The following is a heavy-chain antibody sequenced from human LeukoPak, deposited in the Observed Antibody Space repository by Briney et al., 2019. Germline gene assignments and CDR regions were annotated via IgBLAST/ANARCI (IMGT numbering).Heavy chain of an antibody. CDR2: ISNTNT. CDR1: GFTFSSYG. CDR3: AKDLEYYYGSGSYFDY. J-gene: IGHJ4*02. Sequence: GGSLRLSCAASGFTFSSYGMSWVRQAPGKGLEWVSSISNTNTYYADSVKGRLTISRDNSQNTLYLQMNSLRADDTAVYYCAKDLEYYYGSGSYFDYWGQGTLVTVSS. V-gene: IGHV3-23*01. D-gene: IGHD3-10*01.